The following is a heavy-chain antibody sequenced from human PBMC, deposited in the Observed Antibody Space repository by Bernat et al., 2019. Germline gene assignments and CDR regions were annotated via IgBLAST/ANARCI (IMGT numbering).Heavy chain of an antibody. Sequence: VQLVESGGGVVQPGRSLRLSCAASGFTFSSYAMHWVRQAPGKGLVWVSRINNDGNDIIYADSVKGRFTVSRDNAKNTLFLQMDSLRGEDTAVYFCARGGYDHAFDVWGQGTMVTVSS. CDR3: ARGGYDHAFDV. J-gene: IGHJ3*01. CDR1: GFTFSSYA. CDR2: INNDGNDI. D-gene: IGHD2-15*01. V-gene: IGHV3-74*02.